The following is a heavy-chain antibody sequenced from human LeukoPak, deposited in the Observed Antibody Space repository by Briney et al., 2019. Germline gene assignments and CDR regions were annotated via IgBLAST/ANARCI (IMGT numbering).Heavy chain of an antibody. V-gene: IGHV4-38-2*02. CDR1: GYSISSGYY. CDR2: IYHSGST. D-gene: IGHD5-24*01. Sequence: SETLSLTCTVSGYSISSGYYWGWIRQPPGKWLEWIGSIYHSGSTYYNPSLKSRVTISVDTSKNQFSLKLTSVTAADTAVYYCARLERWLQLPFDYWGQGTLVTVSS. J-gene: IGHJ4*02. CDR3: ARLERWLQLPFDY.